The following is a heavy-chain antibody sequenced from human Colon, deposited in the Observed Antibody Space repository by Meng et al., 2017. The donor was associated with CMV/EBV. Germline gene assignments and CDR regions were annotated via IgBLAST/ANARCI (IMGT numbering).Heavy chain of an antibody. CDR3: TKERYFDWASGPDH. D-gene: IGHD3-9*01. CDR1: GFTFSSYE. CDR2: ISSSGNII. J-gene: IGHJ4*02. Sequence: GGSLRLSCAASGFTFSSYEMNWVRQAPGKGLEWVSYISSSGNIIYYADSVKGRFTISRDNAKNSLYLQMNSLRAEDTALYYCTKERYFDWASGPDHWGQGTLVTVSS. V-gene: IGHV3-48*03.